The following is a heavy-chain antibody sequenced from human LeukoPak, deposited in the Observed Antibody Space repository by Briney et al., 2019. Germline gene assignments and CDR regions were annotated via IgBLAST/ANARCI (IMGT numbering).Heavy chain of an antibody. D-gene: IGHD2-21*02. Sequence: ASVKVSCKASGYTFTSYYMHWVRQAPGQGLEWMGIINPSGGSTSYAQKFQGRVTMTRDTSTSTVYMELSSLRSEDTAVYYCARDHYCDGDCYPRTRYYFDYWGQGTLVTVSS. CDR3: ARDHYCDGDCYPRTRYYFDY. CDR2: INPSGGST. V-gene: IGHV1-46*01. CDR1: GYTFTSYY. J-gene: IGHJ4*02.